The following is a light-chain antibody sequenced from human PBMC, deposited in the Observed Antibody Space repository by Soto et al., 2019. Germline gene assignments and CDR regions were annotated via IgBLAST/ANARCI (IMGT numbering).Light chain of an antibody. CDR2: DAS. V-gene: IGKV1-13*02. Sequence: MYLSLSSLSASVGGRVTFTCQASQDISNYLNWYQQKPGKAPKLLIYDASSLESGVPSRFSGSGSGTEFTLTISSLQPEDFATYYCQQLNSYPLTFGGGGKVDIK. J-gene: IGKJ4*01. CDR1: QDISNY. CDR3: QQLNSYPLT.